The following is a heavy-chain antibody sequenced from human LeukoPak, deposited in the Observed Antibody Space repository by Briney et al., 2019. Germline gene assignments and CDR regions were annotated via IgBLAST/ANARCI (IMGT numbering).Heavy chain of an antibody. V-gene: IGHV1-69*13. D-gene: IGHD3-22*01. CDR2: IIPIFGTA. CDR1: GGTFSSYA. J-gene: IGHJ4*02. CDR3: AREWGLESSGYYYAY. Sequence: GASVKVSCKASGGTFSSYAISWVRQAPGQGLEWMGGIIPIFGTANFAQKFQGRVSITADGSTSTAFMELSSLRSEDTAVYYCAREWGLESSGYYYAYWGQGTLVTVSS.